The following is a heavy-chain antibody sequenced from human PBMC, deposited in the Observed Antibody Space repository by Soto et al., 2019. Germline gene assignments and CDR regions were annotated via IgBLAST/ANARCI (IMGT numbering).Heavy chain of an antibody. CDR2: INAGNGNT. D-gene: IGHD2-21*01. J-gene: IGHJ3*02. CDR3: ASASQCDGVFIVDPFDI. V-gene: IGHV1-3*01. Sequence: QVQLVQSGAEVKKPGASVKVSCKASGYTFTSYAMHWVRQAPGQRLGWMGWINAGNGNTKYSQKIQGRVTITGDTSASTAYIERGSLRSEDTAVYYCASASQCDGVFIVDPFDIWGQGTMVTVSS. CDR1: GYTFTSYA.